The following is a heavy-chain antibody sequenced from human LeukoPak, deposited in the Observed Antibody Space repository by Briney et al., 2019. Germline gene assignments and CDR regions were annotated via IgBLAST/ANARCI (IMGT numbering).Heavy chain of an antibody. V-gene: IGHV4-59*01. Sequence: KSSETLSLTCTVPGGSISSYYWSWIRQPPGKGLEWIGYIYYSGSTNYNPSLKSRVTISVDTSKNQFSLKLSSVTAADTAVYYCASSRYGPYDYVWGMRFDYWGQGTLVTVSS. D-gene: IGHD3-16*01. CDR2: IYYSGST. CDR1: GGSISSYY. CDR3: ASSRYGPYDYVWGMRFDY. J-gene: IGHJ4*02.